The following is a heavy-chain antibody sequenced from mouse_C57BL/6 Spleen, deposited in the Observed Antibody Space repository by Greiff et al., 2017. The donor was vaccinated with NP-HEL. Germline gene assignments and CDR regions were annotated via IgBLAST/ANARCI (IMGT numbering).Heavy chain of an antibody. CDR3: ARGGYYYGSSYGYFDV. D-gene: IGHD1-1*01. CDR1: GFTFSSYA. V-gene: IGHV5-4*03. CDR2: ISDGGSYT. J-gene: IGHJ1*03. Sequence: EVMLVESGGGLVKPGGSLKLSCAASGFTFSSYAMSWVRQTPEKRLEWVATISDGGSYTYYPDNVKGRFTISRDNAKNNLYLQMSHLKSEDTAMYYCARGGYYYGSSYGYFDVWGTGTTVTVSS.